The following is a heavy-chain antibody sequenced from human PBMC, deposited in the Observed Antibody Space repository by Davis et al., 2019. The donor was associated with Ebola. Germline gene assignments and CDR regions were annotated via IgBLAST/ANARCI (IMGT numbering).Heavy chain of an antibody. CDR2: INPRSGT. CDR1: TDTFSAYF. D-gene: IGHD2-15*01. CDR3: AKESDSCSASTCSHFDS. J-gene: IGHJ4*02. Sequence: ASVKVSCKASTDTFSAYFVHWVRQAPGQGLEWMGWINPRSGTTYAPRFQGRVTMTRDTSASTAYLEVTRLKSDDTAMYYCAKESDSCSASTCSHFDSWGQGTLVTVSS. V-gene: IGHV1-2*02.